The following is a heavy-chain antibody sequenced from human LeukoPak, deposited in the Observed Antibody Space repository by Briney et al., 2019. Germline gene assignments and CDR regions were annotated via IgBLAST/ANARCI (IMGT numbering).Heavy chain of an antibody. CDR1: GGTFSSYA. CDR2: IIPIFGTA. CDR3: ARELGYCSSTSCYSNWFDP. D-gene: IGHD2-2*02. J-gene: IGHJ5*02. Sequence: GSSVKVSCKASGGTFSSYAISWVRQAPGQGLEWMGGIIPIFGTANYAQKFQGRVTITADESTSTAYMELSSLRSEDTAVYYCARELGYCSSTSCYSNWFDPWGQGTLVTVSS. V-gene: IGHV1-69*01.